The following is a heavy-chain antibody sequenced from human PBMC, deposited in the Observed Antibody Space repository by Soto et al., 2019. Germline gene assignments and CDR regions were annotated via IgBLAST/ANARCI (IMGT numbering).Heavy chain of an antibody. CDR3: AKDNDLDRDCPFDY. J-gene: IGHJ4*02. V-gene: IGHV3-9*01. Sequence: EVQLVESGGGSVQPGRSLRLSCAASGFSFDDYGMHWVRQGPGKGLEWVSGISWNSGDIYYADSVKGRFTISRDNAKRSLYLQMNSLRAADTALYCCAKDNDLDRDCPFDYWGQGILVTVSS. CDR1: GFSFDDYG. CDR2: ISWNSGDI. D-gene: IGHD2-2*03.